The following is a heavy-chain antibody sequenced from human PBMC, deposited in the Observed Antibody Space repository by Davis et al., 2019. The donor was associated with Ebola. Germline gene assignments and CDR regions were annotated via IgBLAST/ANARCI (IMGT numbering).Heavy chain of an antibody. V-gene: IGHV5-51*01. CDR1: GYSFTSYW. CDR3: ARPTYYYDSSGYYWDAFDI. Sequence: GESLKISCQGSGYSFTSYWIGWVRQMPGKGLEWMGIIYPGDSDTRYSPSFQGQVTISADKSISTAYLQWSSLKASDTAMYYCARPTYYYDSSGYYWDAFDIWGQGTMVTVSS. CDR2: IYPGDSDT. D-gene: IGHD3-22*01. J-gene: IGHJ3*02.